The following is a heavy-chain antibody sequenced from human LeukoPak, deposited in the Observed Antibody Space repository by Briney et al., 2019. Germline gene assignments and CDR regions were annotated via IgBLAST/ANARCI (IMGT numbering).Heavy chain of an antibody. Sequence: SQTLSLTCTVSGGSISSGSYYWSWIRQPPGKGLEWIGEINHSGSTNYNPSLKSRVTISVDTSKNQFSLKLSSVTAADTAVYYCARVHYDSSGYLSFDYWGQGTLVTVSS. J-gene: IGHJ4*02. CDR2: INHSGST. CDR3: ARVHYDSSGYLSFDY. V-gene: IGHV4-39*07. D-gene: IGHD3-22*01. CDR1: GGSISSGSYY.